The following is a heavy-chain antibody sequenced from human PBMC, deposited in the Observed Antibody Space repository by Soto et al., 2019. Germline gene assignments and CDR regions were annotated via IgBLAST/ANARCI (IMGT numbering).Heavy chain of an antibody. D-gene: IGHD6-6*01. CDR1: GGSVNSDNYY. CDR3: AREYSNSPEAFDS. Sequence: SETLSLTCTVSGGSVNSDNYYWSWVRQPPGKGLEWIGYIYYTGRTSYNPSLKSRVTISLDTSRNQFSLKLSSVTAADTAMFYCAREYSNSPEAFDSWGQGTLVTVSS. CDR2: IYYTGRT. V-gene: IGHV4-61*01. J-gene: IGHJ4*02.